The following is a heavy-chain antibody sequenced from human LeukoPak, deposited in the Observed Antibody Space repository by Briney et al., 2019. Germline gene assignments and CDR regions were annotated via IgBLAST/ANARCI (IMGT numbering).Heavy chain of an antibody. CDR1: GFTFSSYS. V-gene: IGHV3-21*01. J-gene: IGHJ3*02. CDR3: ARSIAAPLDAFDI. Sequence: PGGSLRLSCAASGFTFSSYSMNWVRQAPGKGLEWVSSISSSSSYIYYADSVKGRFTISRDNSKNTLYLQMNSLRAEDTAVYYCARSIAAPLDAFDIWGQGTMVTVSS. D-gene: IGHD6-6*01. CDR2: ISSSSSYI.